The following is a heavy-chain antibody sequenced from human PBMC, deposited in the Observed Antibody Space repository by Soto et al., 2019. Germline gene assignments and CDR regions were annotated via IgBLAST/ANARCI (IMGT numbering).Heavy chain of an antibody. CDR2: IYHSGST. D-gene: IGHD3-3*01. CDR3: ATLETYPIFGPYNWFDP. CDR1: GVSISSNNW. Sequence: SETLSLTCAVSGVSISSNNWWSWVRQPPGKGLEWIGEIYHSGSTNYNPSLKSRVTISVDKSKNQFSLKLSSMTAADTAVYYCATLETYPIFGPYNWFDPWGQGTLVTVSS. V-gene: IGHV4-4*02. J-gene: IGHJ5*02.